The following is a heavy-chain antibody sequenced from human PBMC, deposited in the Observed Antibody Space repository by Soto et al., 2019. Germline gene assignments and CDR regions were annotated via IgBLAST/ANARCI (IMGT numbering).Heavy chain of an antibody. J-gene: IGHJ6*02. D-gene: IGHD2-2*01. Sequence: EVQLVESGGGLVKPGVSLRLSCAASGFTFTNAWMNWVRQAPGKGLEWVGRIKSKTDGGTADYAAPVKGRFTISRDDSRTTLYQQMNSLKAEDTAVYYSTPGGVPAAAKGYYYYAMDVWGQGTTVTVSS. CDR3: TPGGVPAAAKGYYYYAMDV. V-gene: IGHV3-15*07. CDR1: GFTFTNAW. CDR2: IKSKTDGGTA.